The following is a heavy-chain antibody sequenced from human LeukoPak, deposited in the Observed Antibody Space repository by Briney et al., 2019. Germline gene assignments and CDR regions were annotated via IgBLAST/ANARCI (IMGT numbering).Heavy chain of an antibody. J-gene: IGHJ4*02. V-gene: IGHV4-59*01. CDR2: IYYSGST. CDR1: GGSISSYY. CDR3: ARGGDGYNYFDY. D-gene: IGHD5-24*01. Sequence: PSETLSLTCTVSGGSISSYYWSWIRQPPGKGLEWIAYIYYSGSTNYNPSLKSRVTISVDTSKNQFSLKPSSVTAADTAVYYCARGGDGYNYFDYWGQGTLVTVSS.